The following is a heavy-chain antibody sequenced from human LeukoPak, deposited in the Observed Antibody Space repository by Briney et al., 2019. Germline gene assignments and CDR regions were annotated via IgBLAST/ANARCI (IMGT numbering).Heavy chain of an antibody. D-gene: IGHD3-10*01. Sequence: GGSLRLSCAASEFTFSTYHMHWVRQAPGKGLEWVSSLSSSSSSFIYYAGSVKGRFTISRDNAKNSLYLQMDSLRAEDTAVYYCARGTYWSPLDFDYWGQGTLVTVSS. CDR2: LSSSSSSFI. V-gene: IGHV3-21*01. CDR3: ARGTYWSPLDFDY. J-gene: IGHJ4*02. CDR1: EFTFSTYH.